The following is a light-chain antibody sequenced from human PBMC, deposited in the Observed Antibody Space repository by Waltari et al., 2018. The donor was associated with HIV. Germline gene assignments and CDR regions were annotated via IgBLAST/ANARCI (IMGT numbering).Light chain of an antibody. CDR1: SSDVRDNNY. CDR3: SSYTNITTRL. V-gene: IGLV2-14*01. CDR2: EVT. J-gene: IGLJ3*02. Sequence: QSALTQSASVSGSPGQSITMSCTGTSSDVRDNNYVSWYQQHPGKAPKLIIYEVTYRPSGVSDRFSGSKSGDTASLTISGLQAEDEADYYCSSYTNITTRLFGGGTRLTVL.